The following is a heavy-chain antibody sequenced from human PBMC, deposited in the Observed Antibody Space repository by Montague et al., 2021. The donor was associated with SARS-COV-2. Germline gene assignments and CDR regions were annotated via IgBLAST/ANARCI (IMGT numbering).Heavy chain of an antibody. CDR2: IYYRGST. D-gene: IGHD2-15*01. CDR3: AGHRVAYWYFDL. J-gene: IGHJ2*01. V-gene: IGHV4-39*01. Sequence: SETLSLTCTVSGDSISSSNYYWGWIRQSPGKGLEWIGSIYYRGSTYYNPSLKSRVTMSVDTSKNQFSLNLSSATAADTAIYYCAGHRVAYWYFDLWGRGTLVTVSS. CDR1: GDSISSSNYY.